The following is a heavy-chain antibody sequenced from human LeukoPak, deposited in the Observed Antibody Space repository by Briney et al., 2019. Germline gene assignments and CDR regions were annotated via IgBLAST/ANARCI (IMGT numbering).Heavy chain of an antibody. CDR1: GGSISSYY. CDR3: ARLANWFDP. CDR2: IYYSGST. J-gene: IGHJ5*02. V-gene: IGHV4-59*01. Sequence: SETLSLTCTVSGGSISSYYWSWIRQPPGKGLEWIGYIYYSGSTNYNPSLKSRVTISVDTSKNQFSLKLSSVTAADTAVYYCARLANWFDPWGQGTLVTVSS.